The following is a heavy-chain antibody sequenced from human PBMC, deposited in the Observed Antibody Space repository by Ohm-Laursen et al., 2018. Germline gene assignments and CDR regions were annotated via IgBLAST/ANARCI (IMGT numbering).Heavy chain of an antibody. Sequence: LSLTCAASGFTFSSYWMHWVRQAPGKGLVWVSRINSDGSSTTYADPVKGRFTISRDNAKNTLYLQMNSLRAEDTAVYYCAKDWLQDFYYYYGMDVWGQGTTVTVSS. V-gene: IGHV3-74*01. CDR2: INSDGSST. CDR1: GFTFSSYW. CDR3: AKDWLQDFYYYYGMDV. J-gene: IGHJ6*02. D-gene: IGHD5-24*01.